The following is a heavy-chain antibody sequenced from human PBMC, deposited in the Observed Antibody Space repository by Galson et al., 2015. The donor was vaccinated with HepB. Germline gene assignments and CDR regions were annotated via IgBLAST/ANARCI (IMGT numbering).Heavy chain of an antibody. CDR3: AGAAPARHYYYYMDV. J-gene: IGHJ6*03. CDR2: INTDGSTT. V-gene: IGHV3-74*01. CDR1: GFPFSIYW. Sequence: SLRLSCAASGFPFSIYWMHWVRQVPGKGLVWVSVINTDGSTTTYADSVKGRFTISRDNAKNTLYLQMNSLRVEDTAVYYCAGAAPARHYYYYMDVWGQGTTVTVSS.